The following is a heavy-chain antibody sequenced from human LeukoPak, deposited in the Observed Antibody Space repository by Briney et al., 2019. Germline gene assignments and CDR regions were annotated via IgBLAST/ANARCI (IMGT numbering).Heavy chain of an antibody. CDR2: ISYDGSNK. CDR1: GFTFSSYG. V-gene: IGHV3-30*18. Sequence: QPGRSLRLSCAASGFTFSSYGMHWVRQAPGEGLEWVAVISYDGSNKYYADSVKGRFTISRDNSKNTLYLQMNSLRAEDTAVYYCAKDGGYCSSTSCRAYYYYYGMDVWGQGTTVTVSS. J-gene: IGHJ6*02. D-gene: IGHD2-2*01. CDR3: AKDGGYCSSTSCRAYYYYYGMDV.